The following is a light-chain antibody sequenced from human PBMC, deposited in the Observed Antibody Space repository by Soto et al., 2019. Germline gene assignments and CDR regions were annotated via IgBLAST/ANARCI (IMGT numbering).Light chain of an antibody. CDR2: DAS. J-gene: IGKJ5*01. CDR1: QSFSSY. Sequence: EIVLTQSPSPLSLSPGERATLSCRASQSFSSYLAWYQQKPGQAPRLLIYDASNRAAGIPARFSGSGSGTDFTLTISSLEPEDFAIYYCQQRQYWPPITFGQGTRLEIK. CDR3: QQRQYWPPIT. V-gene: IGKV3-11*01.